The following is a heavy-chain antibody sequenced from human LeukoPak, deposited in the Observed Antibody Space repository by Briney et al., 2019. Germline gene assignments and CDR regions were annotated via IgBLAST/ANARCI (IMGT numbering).Heavy chain of an antibody. D-gene: IGHD3-22*01. CDR1: GGSISSSSYY. CDR2: IYYSGST. CDR3: ARRYYYDSSGYYPFDY. Sequence: SETLSLTCTVSGGSISSSSYYWGWIRQPPGKGLEWIGSIYYSGSTYYNPSLKSRVTISVDTSKNQFSLKLSSVTAADTAVYYCARRYYYDSSGYYPFDYWGQGTLVTVSS. V-gene: IGHV4-39*01. J-gene: IGHJ4*02.